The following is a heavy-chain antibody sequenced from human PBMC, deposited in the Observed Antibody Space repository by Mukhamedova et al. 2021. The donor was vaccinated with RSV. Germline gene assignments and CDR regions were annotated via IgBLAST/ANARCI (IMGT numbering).Heavy chain of an antibody. D-gene: IGHD1-26*01. CDR3: ATEVGATEH. Sequence: GLEWVSGISDSGHNTYYLDSVRGRFTISRDNSENTLYLHMNSLRVDDTAVYYCATEVGATEHWGQGTRVTVSS. CDR2: ISDSGHNT. V-gene: IGHV3-23*01. J-gene: IGHJ4*02.